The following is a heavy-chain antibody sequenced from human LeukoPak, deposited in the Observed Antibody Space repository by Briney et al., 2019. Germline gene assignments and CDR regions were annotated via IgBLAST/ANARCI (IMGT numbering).Heavy chain of an antibody. Sequence: GGSLRLSCAASGFTFSSYSMNWVRQAPGKGLEWVSYISSSSSTIYYADSVKGRFTISRDNAKNSLYLQVNSLRAEDTAVYYCARDASGRVDAFDIWGQGTMVTVSS. J-gene: IGHJ3*02. CDR3: ARDASGRVDAFDI. D-gene: IGHD1-26*01. CDR1: GFTFSSYS. CDR2: ISSSSSTI. V-gene: IGHV3-48*01.